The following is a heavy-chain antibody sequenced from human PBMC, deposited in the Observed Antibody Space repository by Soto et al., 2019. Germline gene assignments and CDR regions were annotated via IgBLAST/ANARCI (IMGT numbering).Heavy chain of an antibody. D-gene: IGHD3-3*01. CDR2: ISEDGGKK. CDR1: EFTFSSYV. Sequence: GGSLRLSCAATEFTFSSYVMHWVRQAPGKGLEWVALISEDGGKKYYADSVKGRFTISRDNSKDLLYLQMNSLRAEDTAVYYCAKPLGSGYADALNMWGRGTMVTVSS. CDR3: AKPLGSGYADALNM. V-gene: IGHV3-30*18. J-gene: IGHJ3*02.